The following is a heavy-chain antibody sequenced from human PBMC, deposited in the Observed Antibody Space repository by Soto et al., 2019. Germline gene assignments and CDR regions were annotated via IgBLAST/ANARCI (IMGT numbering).Heavy chain of an antibody. CDR1: GLTFSTYA. V-gene: IGHV3-23*01. CDR3: AKGSRRLGFDY. CDR2: TTGSGGTT. Sequence: EVQLLESGGGLVQPGESLRLSCAASGLTFSTYAMSWVRQAPGKGLEWVSATTGSGGTTYYADSVKGRFTISRDNSKNPLYLQMNSLRAEDTAVYYCAKGSRRLGFDYWGQGTLLTVSS. D-gene: IGHD1-26*01. J-gene: IGHJ4*02.